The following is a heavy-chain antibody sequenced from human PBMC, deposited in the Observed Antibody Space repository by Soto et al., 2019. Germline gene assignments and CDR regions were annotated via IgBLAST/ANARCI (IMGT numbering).Heavy chain of an antibody. J-gene: IGHJ4*02. CDR1: GFTFSNSG. V-gene: IGHV3-48*04. D-gene: IGHD3-10*01. CDR3: AKLYSSIDY. Sequence: EVQLLESGGGLVQPGGSLRISCAASGFTFSNSGMMWVRQVPGKGLEWVAHISSSGTPKYYADSVKGRFAISRDNAENSLYLQMNSLRADDTAVYYCAKLYSSIDYWGQGTLVTVSS. CDR2: ISSSGTPK.